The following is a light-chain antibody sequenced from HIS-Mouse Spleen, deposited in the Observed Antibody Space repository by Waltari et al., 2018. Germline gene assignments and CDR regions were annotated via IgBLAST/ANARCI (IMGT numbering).Light chain of an antibody. Sequence: QSVLTQPPSASGTPGQRVTISCSGSSSNIGSNYVYWYQQLPGTAPKLIIYRNNRRPSGVPDRFPGSKSGTSASLAISGLRSEDEADYYCAAWDDSLSGPVFGGGTKLTVL. J-gene: IGLJ3*02. CDR3: AAWDDSLSGPV. CDR2: RNN. V-gene: IGLV1-47*01. CDR1: SSNIGSNY.